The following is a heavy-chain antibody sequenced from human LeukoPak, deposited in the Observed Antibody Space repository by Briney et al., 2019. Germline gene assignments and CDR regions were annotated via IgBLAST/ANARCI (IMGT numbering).Heavy chain of an antibody. Sequence: GGSLRLSCAASGFTFSSYWMSWVRQAPGKGLEWVANIKQDGSEKYYVDSVKGRFTISRDNAKNSLYLQMNSLRAEDTAVYYCARQQTTMVRGIIKGASFDYWGQGNLVTVSS. J-gene: IGHJ4*02. D-gene: IGHD3-10*01. CDR2: IKQDGSEK. V-gene: IGHV3-7*01. CDR1: GFTFSSYW. CDR3: ARQQTTMVRGIIKGASFDY.